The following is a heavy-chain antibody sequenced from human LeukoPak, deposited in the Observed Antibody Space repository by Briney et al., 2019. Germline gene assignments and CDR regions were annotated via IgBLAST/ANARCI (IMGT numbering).Heavy chain of an antibody. CDR1: GFTFDDYG. CDR3: ARGGYCSSTSCPNMDV. V-gene: IGHV3-20*04. D-gene: IGHD2-2*01. CDR2: INWNGGST. Sequence: GGSLRLSCAASGFTFDDYGMSWVRQAPAKGLEEVSGINWNGGSTGYADSVKGRFTISRDNAKNSLYLQMNSLRAEDTALYYCARGGYCSSTSCPNMDVWGTGTTVAVSS. J-gene: IGHJ6*03.